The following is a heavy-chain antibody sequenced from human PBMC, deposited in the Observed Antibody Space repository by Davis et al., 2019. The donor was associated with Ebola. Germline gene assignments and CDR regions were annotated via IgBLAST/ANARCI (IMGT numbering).Heavy chain of an antibody. CDR2: IYYSGST. Sequence: MPGGSLRLSCAVYGGSFSGYYWSWIRQPPGKGLEWIGSIYYSGSTYYNPSLKSRVTISVDTSKNQFSLKLSSVTAADTAVYYCARAHRITIFGVVTGPWGQGTLVTVSS. CDR3: ARAHRITIFGVVTGP. V-gene: IGHV4-34*01. J-gene: IGHJ5*02. CDR1: GGSFSGYY. D-gene: IGHD3-3*01.